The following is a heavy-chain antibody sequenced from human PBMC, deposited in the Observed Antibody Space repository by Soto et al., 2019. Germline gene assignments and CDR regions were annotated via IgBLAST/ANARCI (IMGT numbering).Heavy chain of an antibody. Sequence: QVQLVESGGGVVQPGRSLRLSCAASGFTFSSYAMHWVRQAPGKGLEWVAVISYDGSNKYYADSVKGRFTISRDNSKNTLYLQMNSLRAEDTAVYYWAREGDSGSYPRPAAFDIWGQGTMVTVAS. CDR2: ISYDGSNK. CDR1: GFTFSSYA. CDR3: AREGDSGSYPRPAAFDI. D-gene: IGHD1-26*01. J-gene: IGHJ3*02. V-gene: IGHV3-30-3*01.